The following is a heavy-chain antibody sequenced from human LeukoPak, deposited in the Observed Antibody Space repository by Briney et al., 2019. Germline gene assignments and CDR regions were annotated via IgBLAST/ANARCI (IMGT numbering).Heavy chain of an antibody. CDR2: INHSGST. CDR3: ARERRSGKIFDY. V-gene: IGHV4-34*01. J-gene: IGHJ4*02. CDR1: GGSFSGYY. D-gene: IGHD6-19*01. Sequence: PSETLSLTCAVYGGSFSGYYWSWIRQPPGKGLEWIGEINHSGSTNYNPSLKSRVTISVDTSKSQFSLKLSSVTAADTAVYYCARERRSGKIFDYWGQGTLVTVSS.